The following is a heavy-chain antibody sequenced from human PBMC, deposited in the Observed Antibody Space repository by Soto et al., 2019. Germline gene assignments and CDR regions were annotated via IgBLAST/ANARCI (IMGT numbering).Heavy chain of an antibody. D-gene: IGHD3-16*02. J-gene: IGHJ4*02. Sequence: ASVKVSCKASGYTFTGYYLHWVRQAPGQGLEWMGWINPNSGGTNYAQKFQGWVTMTRDTSISTAYMELSRLRSDDTAVYYCARDVRYGWGSYPRALAYWGQGTLVTVSS. CDR3: ARDVRYGWGSYPRALAY. CDR1: GYTFTGYY. CDR2: INPNSGGT. V-gene: IGHV1-2*04.